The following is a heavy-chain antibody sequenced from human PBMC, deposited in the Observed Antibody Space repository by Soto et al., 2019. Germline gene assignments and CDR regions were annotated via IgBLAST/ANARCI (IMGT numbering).Heavy chain of an antibody. D-gene: IGHD5-18*01. CDR3: ATEYSYGYAYPYGMDV. J-gene: IGHJ6*02. CDR1: GYTLTELS. Sequence: ASVKVSCKVSGYTLTELSMHWVRQAPGKGLEWMGGFDPEYGETIYAQKFQGRVTMTEDTSTDTAYMELSSLRSEDTAVYYCATEYSYGYAYPYGMDVWGQGTTVTVSS. V-gene: IGHV1-24*01. CDR2: FDPEYGET.